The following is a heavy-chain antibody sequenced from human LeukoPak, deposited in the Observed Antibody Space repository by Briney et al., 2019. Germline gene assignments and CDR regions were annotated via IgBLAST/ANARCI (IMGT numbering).Heavy chain of an antibody. J-gene: IGHJ6*03. V-gene: IGHV4-39*01. CDR3: ARGRAVAQYYYMDV. CDR1: GGSISSSSYY. Sequence: KPSETLSLTCTVSGGSISSSSYYWGWIRQPPGKGLEWIGSIYYSGSTYYNPSLKSRVTISVDTSKNQFSLKLSSVTAADTAVYYCARGRAVAQYYYMDVWGKGTTVTISS. CDR2: IYYSGST. D-gene: IGHD6-19*01.